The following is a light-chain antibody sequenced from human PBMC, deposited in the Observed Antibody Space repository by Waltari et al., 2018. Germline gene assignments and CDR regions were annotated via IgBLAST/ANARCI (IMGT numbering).Light chain of an antibody. J-gene: IGLJ3*02. Sequence: QLVLTQSPSASASLGASVKLTCTLSSGHSSNVVAWLQQRPEKGPRYLMKVISDGSHSRGDEIPDRFSGSSSGTERYHTISNLQSEDEADYYCQTGGHGTWVFGGGTGLTVV. CDR2: VISDGSH. CDR3: QTGGHGTWV. V-gene: IGLV4-69*01. CDR1: SGHSSNV.